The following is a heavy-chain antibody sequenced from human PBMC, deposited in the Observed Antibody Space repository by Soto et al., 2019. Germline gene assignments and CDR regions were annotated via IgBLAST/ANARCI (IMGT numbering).Heavy chain of an antibody. CDR1: GGSISSSSYY. CDR2: INHSGST. J-gene: IGHJ5*02. Sequence: SETLSLTCTVSGGSISSSSYYWGWIRQPPGKGLEWIGEINHSGSTNYNPSLKSRVTISVDTSKNQFSLKLSSVTAADTAVYYCARGPNCSGGSCYSNWFDPWGQGTLVTVSS. V-gene: IGHV4-39*07. CDR3: ARGPNCSGGSCYSNWFDP. D-gene: IGHD2-15*01.